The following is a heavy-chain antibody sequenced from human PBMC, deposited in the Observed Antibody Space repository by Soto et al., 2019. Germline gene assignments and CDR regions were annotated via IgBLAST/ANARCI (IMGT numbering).Heavy chain of an antibody. D-gene: IGHD5-12*01. V-gene: IGHV3-20*04. Sequence: EVQLVESGGGVVRPGGSLRLSCAASGFTVDDYGMSWVRQAPGKGLEWVSGINWNGGSTGYADSVKGRFTISRDNAKNSLYLQMNSLRAEDTALYYCARVPPGGYSGYDSAFDIWGQGTMVTVSS. CDR2: INWNGGST. J-gene: IGHJ3*02. CDR3: ARVPPGGYSGYDSAFDI. CDR1: GFTVDDYG.